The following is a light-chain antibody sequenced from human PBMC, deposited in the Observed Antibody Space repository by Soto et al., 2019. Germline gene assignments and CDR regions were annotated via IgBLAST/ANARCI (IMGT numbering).Light chain of an antibody. CDR2: RAS. CDR1: QSVSTW. Sequence: DIQMTQSPSTLSASVGDRVTITCRASQSVSTWLAWYQQKPGKAPKLLIYRASSLETGVPSRFSGSGSGTEFALTISSLQPDDFATYYCQQSNSYSWTFGQGNKVEIK. J-gene: IGKJ1*01. CDR3: QQSNSYSWT. V-gene: IGKV1-5*03.